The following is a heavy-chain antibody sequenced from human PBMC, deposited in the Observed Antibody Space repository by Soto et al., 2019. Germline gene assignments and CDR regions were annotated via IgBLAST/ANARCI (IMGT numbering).Heavy chain of an antibody. CDR2: INPSGGST. CDR1: GYTFTTYY. CDR3: ARDLNDRSGVYRSFPAY. D-gene: IGHD3-22*01. V-gene: IGHV1-46*01. Sequence: ASVKVSCTASGYTFTTYYIHWVRHAPGQGLEWMGIINPSGGSTTYTQKFQGRVTMTRDTSTSTVYMELSSLTSENTTVYYCARDLNDRSGVYRSFPAYWGQGTLVTVSS. J-gene: IGHJ4*02.